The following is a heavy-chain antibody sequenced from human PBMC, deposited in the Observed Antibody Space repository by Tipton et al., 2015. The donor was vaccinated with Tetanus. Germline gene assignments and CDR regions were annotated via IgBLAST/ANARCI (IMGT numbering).Heavy chain of an antibody. CDR3: ARDWGPGDY. V-gene: IGHV3-30-3*01. CDR1: GFTFSSYA. J-gene: IGHJ4*02. Sequence: SLRLSCAASGFTFSSYAMHWVRQAPGKGLEWVAVISYDGSNKYYADSVKGRFTISRDNSKNTLYLQMNSLRAEDTAVYYCARDWGPGDYWGQGTLVTASS. CDR2: ISYDGSNK. D-gene: IGHD3-16*01.